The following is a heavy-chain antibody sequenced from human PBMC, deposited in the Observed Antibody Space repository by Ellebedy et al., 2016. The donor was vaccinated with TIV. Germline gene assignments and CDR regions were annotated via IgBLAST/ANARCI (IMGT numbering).Heavy chain of an antibody. D-gene: IGHD7-27*01. J-gene: IGHJ4*02. Sequence: GGSLRLSCAASGFTFSDHYMDWVRQAPGKGLEWVGRIKSKTDSGTRDFAAPVKGRFVISRDDSKNTVYLQMTSLKTDDTAVYYCSAGTGKSDFDHWGQGTLVTVSS. V-gene: IGHV3-15*01. CDR1: GFTFSDHY. CDR2: IKSKTDSGTR. CDR3: SAGTGKSDFDH.